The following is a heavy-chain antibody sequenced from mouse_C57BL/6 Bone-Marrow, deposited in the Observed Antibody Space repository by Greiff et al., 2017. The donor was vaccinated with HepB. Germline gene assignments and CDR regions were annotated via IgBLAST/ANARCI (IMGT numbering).Heavy chain of an antibody. Sequence: EVMLVESGPGLAKPSQTLSLTCSVTGYSITSDYWNWIRQFPGNNLEYMGYISYSGSTYYNPSLKSRISITRDTSKNQYYLQLNSVTTEDTATYYCASRRYGYDWGYFDVWGTGTTVTVSS. V-gene: IGHV3-8*01. CDR2: ISYSGST. CDR1: GYSITSDY. CDR3: ASRRYGYDWGYFDV. D-gene: IGHD2-2*01. J-gene: IGHJ1*03.